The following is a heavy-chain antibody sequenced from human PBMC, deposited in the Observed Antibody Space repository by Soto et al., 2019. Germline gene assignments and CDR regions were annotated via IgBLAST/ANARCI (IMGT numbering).Heavy chain of an antibody. Sequence: PSETLSLTCTVSGVSISSYYWSWTRQPPGKGLEWIGYIYYSGSTNYNPSLKSRVTISVDTSKNQFSLKLSSVTAADTAVYYCARDHPNRLGGDNWFDPWGQGTLVTVPQ. D-gene: IGHD3-16*01. CDR3: ARDHPNRLGGDNWFDP. CDR2: IYYSGST. J-gene: IGHJ5*02. V-gene: IGHV4-59*01. CDR1: GVSISSYY.